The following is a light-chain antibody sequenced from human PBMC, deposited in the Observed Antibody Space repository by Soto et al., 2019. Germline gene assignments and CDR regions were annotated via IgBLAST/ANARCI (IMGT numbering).Light chain of an antibody. CDR1: QSVSRRY. CDR3: QQFGSSPLT. V-gene: IGKV3-20*01. J-gene: IGKJ4*01. Sequence: DIVLTQSPGTLSLSPGERATLSCRASQSVSRRYLSWYQQKPGQAPRLLIYGASSRATGIPDRFSGSGSGTDFTLTISSLEPEDFAVYYCQQFGSSPLTFGGGTKVEI. CDR2: GAS.